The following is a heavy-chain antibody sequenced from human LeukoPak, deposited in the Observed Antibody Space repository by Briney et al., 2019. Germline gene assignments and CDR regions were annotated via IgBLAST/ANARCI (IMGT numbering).Heavy chain of an antibody. CDR3: ATDVGGAMFDY. CDR1: GFTFSSYW. J-gene: IGHJ4*02. CDR2: INSDGSST. V-gene: IGHV3-74*01. Sequence: GGSLRLSCAASGFTFSSYWMHWVRQAPGKGLVWVSRINSDGSSTSYADSVKGRFTISRDNSKNTLHLQMNDLRVDDTAIYYCATDVGGAMFDYWGQGTLVTVSS. D-gene: IGHD3-10*01.